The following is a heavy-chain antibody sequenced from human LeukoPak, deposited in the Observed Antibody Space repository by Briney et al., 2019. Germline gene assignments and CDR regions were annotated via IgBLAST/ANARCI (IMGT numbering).Heavy chain of an antibody. Sequence: SETLSLTCTVSGGSISSYYWSWIRQPPGKGLEWIGYIYYSGSTSYNPSLKSRVTISVDTSKNQFSLKLNSVTAADTAVYYCARSGGYSSSWSLWGQGTLVTVSS. CDR1: GGSISSYY. V-gene: IGHV4-59*01. D-gene: IGHD6-13*01. CDR3: ARSGGYSSSWSL. J-gene: IGHJ4*02. CDR2: IYYSGST.